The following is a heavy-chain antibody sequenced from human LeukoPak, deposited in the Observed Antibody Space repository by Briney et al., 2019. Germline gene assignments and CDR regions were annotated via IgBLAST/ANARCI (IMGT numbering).Heavy chain of an antibody. CDR3: ARGGVLLWFGELSPVDY. V-gene: IGHV3-30*04. CDR1: VFIYSSYA. Sequence: PGGSLRLFRAACVFIYSSYAMHWVRQARGKGLEGVAVISYDGSNKYYADSVKGRFTISRDNSKNTLYLQMNNLRAEDTAVYYCARGGVLLWFGELSPVDYWGQGTLVTVSS. CDR2: ISYDGSNK. D-gene: IGHD3-10*01. J-gene: IGHJ4*02.